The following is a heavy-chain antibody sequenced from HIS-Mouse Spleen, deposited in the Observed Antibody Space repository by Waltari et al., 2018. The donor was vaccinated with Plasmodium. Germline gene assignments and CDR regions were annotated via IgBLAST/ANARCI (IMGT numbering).Heavy chain of an antibody. Sequence: EVQLVESGGGLVQPGGSLRLSCAASGFTFSSYAMHWSRQATGKGLEWVSAIGTAGDTYYPGSVKGRFTISRENAKNSLYLQMNSLRAGDTAVYYCARGPTYSSSYYFDYWGQGTLVTVSS. CDR1: GFTFSSYA. CDR2: IGTAGDT. CDR3: ARGPTYSSSYYFDY. D-gene: IGHD6-6*01. J-gene: IGHJ4*02. V-gene: IGHV3-13*01.